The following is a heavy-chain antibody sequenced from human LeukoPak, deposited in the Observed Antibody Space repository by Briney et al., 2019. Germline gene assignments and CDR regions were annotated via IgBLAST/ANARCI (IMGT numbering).Heavy chain of an antibody. J-gene: IGHJ4*02. Sequence: GGSLRLSCAASGFTFSSYGMHWVRQAPGKGLEWVAVIWNDGSNKYYADSVKGRFTISRDNSKNTLYLQMNSLRAEDTAVYYCASCRLNDYGDDDGFDYWGQGTLVTVSS. CDR2: IWNDGSNK. V-gene: IGHV3-33*01. CDR3: ASCRLNDYGDDDGFDY. CDR1: GFTFSSYG. D-gene: IGHD4-17*01.